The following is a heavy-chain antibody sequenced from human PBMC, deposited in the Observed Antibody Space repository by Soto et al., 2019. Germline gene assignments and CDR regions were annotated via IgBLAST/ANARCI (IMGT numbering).Heavy chain of an antibody. D-gene: IGHD2-15*01. CDR2: IYYSGST. CDR1: GGSISSGDYY. V-gene: IGHV4-30-4*01. Sequence: QVQLQESGPGLVKPSQTLSLTCTVSGGSISSGDYYWSWIRQPPGKGLEWIGYIYYSGSTYYNPSLKSRVTISVDTSKNQFYLKLSSVTAADTAVYYSARDIVVVVAATGSFYYYGMDVWGQGTTVTVSS. CDR3: ARDIVVVVAATGSFYYYGMDV. J-gene: IGHJ6*02.